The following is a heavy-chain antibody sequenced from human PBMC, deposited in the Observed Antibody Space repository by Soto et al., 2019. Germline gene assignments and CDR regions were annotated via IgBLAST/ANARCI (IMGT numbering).Heavy chain of an antibody. Sequence: SETLSLTCTVSGGSIISYYWSWIRQPPGKGLEWIGYIYYSGSTSYNPSLKSRVTISVDTSKNQFSLKLSSVTAADTAVYYCARARGHYYGSGFDYWGQGTLVTVSS. CDR2: IYYSGST. J-gene: IGHJ4*02. CDR1: GGSIISYY. D-gene: IGHD3-10*01. V-gene: IGHV4-59*01. CDR3: ARARGHYYGSGFDY.